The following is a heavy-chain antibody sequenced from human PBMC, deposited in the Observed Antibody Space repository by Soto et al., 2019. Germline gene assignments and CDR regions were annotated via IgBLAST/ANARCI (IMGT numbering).Heavy chain of an antibody. D-gene: IGHD6-25*01. J-gene: IGHJ4*02. Sequence: QVQLVESGGGVVQPGRSLRLSCAASGFTFSSYGMHWVRQAPGKGLEWVAVIWYDGSNKYYADSVKGRFTISRDNSKNTRYLQMNSLRAEDTAVYYCARGRAAACTPPDYWGQGTLVTVSS. V-gene: IGHV3-33*01. CDR1: GFTFSSYG. CDR3: ARGRAAACTPPDY. CDR2: IWYDGSNK.